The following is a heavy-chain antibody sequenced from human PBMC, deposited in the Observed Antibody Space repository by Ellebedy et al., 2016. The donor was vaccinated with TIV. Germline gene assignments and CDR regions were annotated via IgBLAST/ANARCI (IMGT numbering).Heavy chain of an antibody. V-gene: IGHV3-30*18. CDR1: GFTFRTYG. CDR2: ISYDGSNQ. J-gene: IGHJ6*02. CDR3: AKDSYDIFPRYYYYGLDV. D-gene: IGHD3-22*01. Sequence: GGSLRLSCAASGFTFRTYGMHWARQAPGKGLEWVAVISYDGSNQYYADSVKGRFTISRDNSKNTLYLQMNSLRAEDTAVYHCAKDSYDIFPRYYYYGLDVWGQGTTVTVSS.